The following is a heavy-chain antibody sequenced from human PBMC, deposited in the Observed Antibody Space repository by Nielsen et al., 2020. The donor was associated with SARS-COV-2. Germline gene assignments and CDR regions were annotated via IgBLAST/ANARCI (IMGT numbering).Heavy chain of an antibody. D-gene: IGHD1-26*01. CDR1: GFTFSSYA. CDR3: ARDRELLHFDY. V-gene: IGHV3-30-3*01. J-gene: IGHJ4*02. Sequence: GGSLRLSCAASGFTFSSYAMHWVRQAPGKGLEWVAVISYDGSNKYYADSVKGRFTISRDNSKNTLYLQMNSLRAEDTAVYYCARDRELLHFDYWGQGTLVTVSS. CDR2: ISYDGSNK.